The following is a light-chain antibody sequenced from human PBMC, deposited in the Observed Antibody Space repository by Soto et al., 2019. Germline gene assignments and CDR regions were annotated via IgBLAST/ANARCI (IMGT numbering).Light chain of an antibody. CDR3: QQYNNWPWT. CDR2: GAS. Sequence: TQSPATLSVSPGERATLSCRASQSVSSNLAWYQQKPGQAPRLLIYGASTRATGIPARFSGSGSGTDFTLTISSLQSEDFAVYYCQQYNNWPWTFGQGTKVDIK. J-gene: IGKJ1*01. V-gene: IGKV3-15*01. CDR1: QSVSSN.